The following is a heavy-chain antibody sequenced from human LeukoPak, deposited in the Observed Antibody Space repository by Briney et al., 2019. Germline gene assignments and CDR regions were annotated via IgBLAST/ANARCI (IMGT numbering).Heavy chain of an antibody. V-gene: IGHV4-34*01. CDR1: GGSFRGYY. Sequence: PSETLSLTCAVYGGSFRGYYWSWIRQPPGKGLEWIGEIDHSGSTNYHPSLKSRVTISVDSSKHQFSLKLSSVTAADTAVYYCASHNWPPDYYYGSGSYYKVGFAFDIWGQGTMVTVSS. J-gene: IGHJ3*02. D-gene: IGHD3-10*01. CDR3: ASHNWPPDYYYGSGSYYKVGFAFDI. CDR2: IDHSGST.